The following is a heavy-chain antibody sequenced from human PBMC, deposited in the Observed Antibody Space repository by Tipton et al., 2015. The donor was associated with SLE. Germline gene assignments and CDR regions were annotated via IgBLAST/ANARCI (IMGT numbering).Heavy chain of an antibody. CDR2: INHSGST. Sequence: TLSLTCAVYGGSFSGYYWSWIRQPPGKGLEWIGEINHSGSTNYTPSLKSRVTISVDTSKNQFSLKLSSVTAADTAVYYCARDVPHYYGSGSDYWGQGTLVTVSS. CDR3: ARDVPHYYGSGSDY. CDR1: GGSFSGYY. D-gene: IGHD3-10*01. J-gene: IGHJ4*02. V-gene: IGHV4-34*01.